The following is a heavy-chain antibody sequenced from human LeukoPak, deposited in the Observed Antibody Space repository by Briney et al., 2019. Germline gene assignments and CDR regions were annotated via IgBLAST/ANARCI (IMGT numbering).Heavy chain of an antibody. Sequence: ASAKVSCKASGYTFTGYYMHWVRQAPGQGLEWMGWINPNSGGTNYAQKFQGRVTTTRDTSISTAYMELSRLRSDDTAVYYCARDPFTMVRGVISDDDYWGQGTLVTVSS. J-gene: IGHJ4*02. V-gene: IGHV1-2*02. CDR3: ARDPFTMVRGVISDDDY. D-gene: IGHD3-10*01. CDR2: INPNSGGT. CDR1: GYTFTGYY.